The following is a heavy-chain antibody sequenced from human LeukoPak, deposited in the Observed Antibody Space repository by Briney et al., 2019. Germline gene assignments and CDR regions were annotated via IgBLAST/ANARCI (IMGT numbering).Heavy chain of an antibody. CDR2: TTDTGGST. CDR3: ARDREAAGTFDY. J-gene: IGHJ4*02. D-gene: IGHD6-13*01. Sequence: GGSLRLSCAASGFSFNTFAMTWYRQAPGKGLEWVSTTTDTGGSTHYADSVKGRFTISRDNSKNTLYLQMNSLRAEDTAVYYCARDREAAGTFDYWGQGTLVTVSS. V-gene: IGHV3-23*01. CDR1: GFSFNTFA.